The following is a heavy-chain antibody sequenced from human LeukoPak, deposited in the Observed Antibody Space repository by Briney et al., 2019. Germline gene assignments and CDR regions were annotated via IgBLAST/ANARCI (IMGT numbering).Heavy chain of an antibody. CDR1: GFTFSSYP. CDR3: AREWVTSPDDAFDI. J-gene: IGHJ3*02. V-gene: IGHV3-30-3*01. CDR2: ISYDETNK. Sequence: GRSLRLSCTASGFTFSSYPMHWGRQAPGKGLEWVALISYDETNKYSADTVKGRFTISRDNSKNTLYLQMNSLRAEDTAVYYCAREWVTSPDDAFDIWGQGTMVTVSS. D-gene: IGHD4-17*01.